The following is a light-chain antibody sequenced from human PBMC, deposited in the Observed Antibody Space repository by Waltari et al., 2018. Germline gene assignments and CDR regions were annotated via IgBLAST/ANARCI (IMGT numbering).Light chain of an antibody. CDR2: EDN. CDR3: QSYDGNNVV. V-gene: IGLV6-57*02. J-gene: IGLJ3*02. CDR1: SGSIATNY. Sequence: NFMLTQPHSVSESPGKTVTISCTGSSGSIATNYVQWFQQRPGSAPTIVIYEDNLRPSGVPGPSSGSIASSSNSASLTISGLKTEDEADYYCQSYDGNNVVFGGGTKLTVL.